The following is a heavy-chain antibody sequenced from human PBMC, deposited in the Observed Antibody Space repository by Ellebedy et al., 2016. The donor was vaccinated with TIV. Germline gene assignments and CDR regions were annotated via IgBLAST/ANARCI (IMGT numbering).Heavy chain of an antibody. D-gene: IGHD2/OR15-2a*01. CDR2: ITSGRHTT. Sequence: GGSLRLXXAASGFTFSSYAMSWVRQAPGRGLEWVSSITSGRHTTYYADFIKGRFVISRDNSRNTLYLQMNSLRAEDTAVYYCARELRPSMPFVPSMGSWGQGTLVTVSS. V-gene: IGHV3-23*01. J-gene: IGHJ5*02. CDR1: GFTFSSYA. CDR3: ARELRPSMPFVPSMGS.